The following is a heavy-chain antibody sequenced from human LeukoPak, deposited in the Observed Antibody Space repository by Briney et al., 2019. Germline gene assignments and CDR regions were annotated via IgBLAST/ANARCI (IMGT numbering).Heavy chain of an antibody. CDR1: GGSISSGDYY. J-gene: IGHJ4*02. Sequence: SETLSLTCTVSGGSISSGDYYWRWIRQPPGKGLEWIGYIYYSGSTYYNPSLKSRVTISVDTSKNQFSLKLSSVTAADTAVYYCARGRSGYYLYYFDYWGQGTLVTVSS. D-gene: IGHD3-22*01. V-gene: IGHV4-30-4*01. CDR3: ARGRSGYYLYYFDY. CDR2: IYYSGST.